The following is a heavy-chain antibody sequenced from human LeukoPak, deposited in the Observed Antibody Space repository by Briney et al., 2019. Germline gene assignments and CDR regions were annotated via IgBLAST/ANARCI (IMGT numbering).Heavy chain of an antibody. V-gene: IGHV4-39*01. J-gene: IGHJ5*02. CDR1: GGSISSSSYY. CDR3: ARHDVVPAAISWFDP. D-gene: IGHD2-2*01. Sequence: SETLSLTCTVSGGSISSSSYYWGWIRQPPGKGLEWIGSIYYSGSTYYNPSLKSRVTISVDTSKNQFSLKLSSVTAADTAVYYCARHDVVPAAISWFDPWGQGTLVTVSS. CDR2: IYYSGST.